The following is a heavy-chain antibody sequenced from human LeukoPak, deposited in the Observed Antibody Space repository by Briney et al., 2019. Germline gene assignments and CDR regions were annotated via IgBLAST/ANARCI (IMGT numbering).Heavy chain of an antibody. CDR2: VSSSGGTM. CDR3: AKDLSELRSSAVDV. V-gene: IGHV3-48*03. CDR1: GFTFSRYE. D-gene: IGHD5-12*01. J-gene: IGHJ3*01. Sequence: PGGSLRLSCAASGFTFSRYEMSWVRQAPGKGLEWVSYVSSSGGTMYYADSVKGRLTISRDDAKNSLYLQMNSLRAEDTAVYYCAKDLSELRSSAVDVWGQGTMVTVSS.